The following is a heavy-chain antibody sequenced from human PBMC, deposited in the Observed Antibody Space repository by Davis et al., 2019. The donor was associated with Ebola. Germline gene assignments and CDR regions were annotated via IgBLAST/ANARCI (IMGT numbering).Heavy chain of an antibody. V-gene: IGHV4-59*08. D-gene: IGHD3-16*01. J-gene: IGHJ6*02. Sequence: SETLSLTCTVSGGPISGSYWSWIRQPPGQGLEWMGYIYYSGSTNHIPSLKSRVTMSVDVPRKQVSLTLSSVTAADTAVYYCARHDGRLSASGWFSYYYGLDVWGQGTTVTVSS. CDR2: IYYSGST. CDR1: GGPISGSY. CDR3: ARHDGRLSASGWFSYYYGLDV.